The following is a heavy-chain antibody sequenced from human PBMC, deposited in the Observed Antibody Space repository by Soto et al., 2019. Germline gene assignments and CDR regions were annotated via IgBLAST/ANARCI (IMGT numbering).Heavy chain of an antibody. CDR2: ISAYNGNT. CDR1: GYTFTSYG. Sequence: VASVKVSCKASGYTFTSYGISWVRQAPGQGLEWMGWISAYNGNTNYAQKLQGRVTMTTDTSTSTAYMELRSLRSDDTAVYYCARDPRVRSPQLGDAFDIWGQGTMVTVSS. J-gene: IGHJ3*02. CDR3: ARDPRVRSPQLGDAFDI. V-gene: IGHV1-18*04. D-gene: IGHD6-6*01.